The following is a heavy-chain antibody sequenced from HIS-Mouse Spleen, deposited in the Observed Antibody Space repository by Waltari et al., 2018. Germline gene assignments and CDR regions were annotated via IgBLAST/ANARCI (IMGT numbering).Heavy chain of an antibody. V-gene: IGHV4-39*07. D-gene: IGHD6-13*01. CDR2: IYYIGST. J-gene: IGHJ2*01. Sequence: QLQLQESGPGLVKPSETLSLTCTVSGGSISSSSYYWGWIRQPPGKGLEWIGGIYYIGSTDYNPSLKSRVTISVDTSKNQFSLKLSAVTAADTAVYYCAREIPYSSSWYDWYFDLWGRGTLVTVSS. CDR1: GGSISSSSYY. CDR3: AREIPYSSSWYDWYFDL.